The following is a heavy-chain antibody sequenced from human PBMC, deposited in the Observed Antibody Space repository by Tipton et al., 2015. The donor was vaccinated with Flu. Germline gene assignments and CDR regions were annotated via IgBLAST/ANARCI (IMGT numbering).Heavy chain of an antibody. CDR2: ISWNSDSI. Sequence: SLRLSCAASGFTFDDYAMHWVRQAPGKGLEWVSGISWNSDSIGYADSVKGRFTLSRDNAKNSLYLQMNSLRAEDTALYYCAKDAGYSYGSEIDYWGQGTLVTVSS. CDR3: AKDAGYSYGSEIDY. CDR1: GFTFDDYA. D-gene: IGHD5-18*01. J-gene: IGHJ4*02. V-gene: IGHV3-9*01.